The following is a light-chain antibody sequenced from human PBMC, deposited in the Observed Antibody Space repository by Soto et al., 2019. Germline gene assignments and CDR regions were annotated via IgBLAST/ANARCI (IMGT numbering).Light chain of an antibody. Sequence: EVVLTQSPGTLSLSPGERATLSCRASENVSNNYLAWYQQKPGQAPRLLIFGSSDRAAGIPDRFSGSGSGTHFTLPISRLEPEDFAVYYCQQYGSSPPYTFGQGTKLEIK. J-gene: IGKJ2*01. CDR2: GSS. CDR1: ENVSNNY. V-gene: IGKV3-20*01. CDR3: QQYGSSPPYT.